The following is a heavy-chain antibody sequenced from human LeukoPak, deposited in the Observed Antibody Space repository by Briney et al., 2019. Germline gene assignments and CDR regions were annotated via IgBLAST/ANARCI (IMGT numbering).Heavy chain of an antibody. CDR2: IYYRGTT. D-gene: IGHD5-12*01. CDR1: GDSIDSYY. V-gene: IGHV4-59*12. CDR3: ARLPRYGGYDHFDY. J-gene: IGHJ4*02. Sequence: PSETLSLTCTDSGDSIDSYYWSWIRQPPGKGLEWIGYIYYRGTTSYNPFLKSRVTISVDTSKNQCSLKLNSVTAADTAVYYCARLPRYGGYDHFDYWGQGILVIVTS.